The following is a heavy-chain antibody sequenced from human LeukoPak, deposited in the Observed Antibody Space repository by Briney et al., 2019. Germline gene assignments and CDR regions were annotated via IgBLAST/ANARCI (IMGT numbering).Heavy chain of an antibody. CDR3: ARGIQLWSRRAVFDI. D-gene: IGHD5-18*01. Sequence: SETLSLTCTVSGGSISSYYWSWIRQPPGKGLEWIGCIYYSGSTNYNPSLKSRVTISVDTSKNQFSLKLSSVTAADTAVYYCARGIQLWSRRAVFDIWGQGTMVTVSS. CDR1: GGSISSYY. J-gene: IGHJ3*02. CDR2: IYYSGST. V-gene: IGHV4-59*08.